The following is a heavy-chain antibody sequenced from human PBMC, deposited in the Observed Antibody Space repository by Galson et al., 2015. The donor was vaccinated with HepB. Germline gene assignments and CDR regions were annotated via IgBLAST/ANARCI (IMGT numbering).Heavy chain of an antibody. CDR3: AKSFYGGSYYFDS. CDR1: GFTFASSG. CDR2: ISAGGGET. Sequence: SLRLSCAASGFTFASSGMSWVRQAPGKGLEWASLISAGGGETRYADSVKGRFTVSRDNSKNTLYLQMNSLRAEDTAIYYCAKSFYGGSYYFDSWGRGTLVTVSS. D-gene: IGHD1-26*01. J-gene: IGHJ4*02. V-gene: IGHV3-23*01.